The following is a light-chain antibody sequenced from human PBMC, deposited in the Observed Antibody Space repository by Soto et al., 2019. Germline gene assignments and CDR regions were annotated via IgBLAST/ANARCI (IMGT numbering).Light chain of an antibody. J-gene: IGKJ3*01. Sequence: DIQRTQSPSSLSASIGDRVTIACRASQGINNYLAWYQRKPGKVPNLLIYDASTLKSGVPSRFSGSGSGTDFTLTISSLQPEYVATYFCQNYDNVTVIFGPGTKVDIK. CDR3: QNYDNVTVI. CDR1: QGINNY. V-gene: IGKV1-27*01. CDR2: DAS.